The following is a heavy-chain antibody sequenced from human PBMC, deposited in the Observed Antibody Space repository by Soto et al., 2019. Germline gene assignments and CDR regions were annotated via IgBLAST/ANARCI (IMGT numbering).Heavy chain of an antibody. CDR2: IKSKTDGGTA. J-gene: IGHJ6*02. V-gene: IGHV3-15*01. CDR1: GFSFSNAW. CDR3: TTLNYGVDV. Sequence: GGSLRLSCAASGFSFSNAWMSWVRQLPGKGLEWVGHIKSKTDGGTADYAAPVKGRFTISRDDSKNTLYLQMNSLKTEDTAMFYCTTLNYGVDVWGQGTTVTV.